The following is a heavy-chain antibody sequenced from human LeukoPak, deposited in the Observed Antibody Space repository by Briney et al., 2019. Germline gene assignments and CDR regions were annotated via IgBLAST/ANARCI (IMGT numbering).Heavy chain of an antibody. D-gene: IGHD4-17*01. CDR1: GGSISSYY. CDR2: IYYSGST. CDR3: ARQTYGDYVEFDY. J-gene: IGHJ4*02. Sequence: SETLSLTCTVSGGSISSYYWSWIRQPPGKGLEWIGYIYYSGSTNYNPSLKSRVTISVDTSKNQFSLKLSSVTAADTAVYYCARQTYGDYVEFDYWGQGTLVTVSS. V-gene: IGHV4-59*08.